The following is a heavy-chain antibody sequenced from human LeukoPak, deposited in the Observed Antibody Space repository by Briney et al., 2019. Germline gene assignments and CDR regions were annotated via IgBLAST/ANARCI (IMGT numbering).Heavy chain of an antibody. Sequence: SETLSLTCTVSGGSITSSSYYCGWIRQPPGKGLEWVGSIYYSGSTYYNPSLKSRVTISVYTSKNQFSLKLNSVTAADTAVYDCARREFPPYCGGDCYNLHFDYWGQGTLVTVSS. CDR3: ARREFPPYCGGDCYNLHFDY. J-gene: IGHJ4*02. CDR2: IYYSGST. CDR1: GGSITSSSYY. V-gene: IGHV4-39*01. D-gene: IGHD2-21*02.